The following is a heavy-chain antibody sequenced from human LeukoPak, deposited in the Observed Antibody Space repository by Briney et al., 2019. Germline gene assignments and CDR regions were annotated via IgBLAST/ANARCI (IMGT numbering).Heavy chain of an antibody. D-gene: IGHD2-21*02. CDR3: ARDQEYCGGDCSYYFGY. Sequence: SETLSLTCTVSGGSISSYYWSWIRQPAGKGLEWIGRIYTSGSTNYNPSLKSRVTMSVDTSKNQFSLKLSSVTAADTAVYYCARDQEYCGGDCSYYFGYWGQGTLVTVSS. J-gene: IGHJ4*02. CDR1: GGSISSYY. V-gene: IGHV4-4*07. CDR2: IYTSGST.